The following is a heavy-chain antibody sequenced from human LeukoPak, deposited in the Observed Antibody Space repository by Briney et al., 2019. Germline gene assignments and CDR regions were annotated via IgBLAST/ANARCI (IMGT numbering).Heavy chain of an antibody. CDR3: AASPDYYDSSGYSYYFDY. V-gene: IGHV1-58*01. Sequence: VASVKVSCKASGFTFTSSAVQWVRQARGQRLGWIGWIVVGSGNTNYAQKFQERVTITRDMSTSTAYMELSSLRSEDTAVYYCAASPDYYDSSGYSYYFDYWGQGTLVTVSS. J-gene: IGHJ4*02. CDR1: GFTFTSSA. CDR2: IVVGSGNT. D-gene: IGHD3-22*01.